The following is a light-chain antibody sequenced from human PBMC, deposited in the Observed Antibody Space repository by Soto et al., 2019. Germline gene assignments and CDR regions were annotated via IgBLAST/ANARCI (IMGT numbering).Light chain of an antibody. V-gene: IGLV2-14*01. CDR2: DVS. CDR3: SSYTSSSTLVV. CDR1: SSDVGSYNY. J-gene: IGLJ2*01. Sequence: QSALTQPASVSGSPGQSITISCTGTSSDVGSYNYVSWYQQHPGKAPKLMIYDVSNRPSGVSNRFSGSKSGNTASLTISGLQAEDKADYYCSSYTSSSTLVVFGGGTKVTVL.